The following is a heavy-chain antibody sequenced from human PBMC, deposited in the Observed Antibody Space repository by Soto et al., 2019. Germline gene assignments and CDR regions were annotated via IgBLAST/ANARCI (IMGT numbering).Heavy chain of an antibody. D-gene: IGHD3-22*01. Sequence: GASVKVSCKASGYTFTGYYMHWVRQAPGQGLEWMGWINPNSGGTNYAQKFQGWVTMTRDTSISTAYMELSRLRSDDTAVYYCARGPTYYYDSSGTFDIWGKGTMVTVSS. J-gene: IGHJ3*02. CDR2: INPNSGGT. CDR3: ARGPTYYYDSSGTFDI. CDR1: GYTFTGYY. V-gene: IGHV1-2*04.